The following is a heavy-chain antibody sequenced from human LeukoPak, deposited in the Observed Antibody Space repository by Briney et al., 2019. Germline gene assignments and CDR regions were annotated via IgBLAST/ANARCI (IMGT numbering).Heavy chain of an antibody. CDR2: IYPGDSDT. Sequence: GESLKISCKGSGYSFTAYWIAWVRQMPGKGLEWMGIIYPGDSDTRYSPSFQGQVTISADKSISTAYLQWSSLKASDTAMYYCASSIAAAEPGDFDYWGQGTLVTVSS. CDR3: ASSIAAAEPGDFDY. D-gene: IGHD6-13*01. CDR1: GYSFTAYW. V-gene: IGHV5-51*01. J-gene: IGHJ4*02.